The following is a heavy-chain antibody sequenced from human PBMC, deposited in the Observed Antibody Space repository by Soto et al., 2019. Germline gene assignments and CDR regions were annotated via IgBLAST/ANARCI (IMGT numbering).Heavy chain of an antibody. CDR1: GYTFTGYY. D-gene: IGHD6-13*01. CDR3: ARDALPFIAAAAFDI. V-gene: IGHV1-2*04. CDR2: INPNSGGT. Sequence: ASVKVSCKASGYTFTGYYMHWVRQAPGQGLEWMGWINPNSGGTNYAQKFQGWVTMTRDTSISTAYMELSRLRSDDTAVYYCARDALPFIAAAAFDIWGQGTMVTVSS. J-gene: IGHJ3*02.